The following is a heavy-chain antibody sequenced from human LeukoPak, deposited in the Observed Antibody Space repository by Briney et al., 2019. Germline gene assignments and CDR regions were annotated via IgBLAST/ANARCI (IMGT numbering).Heavy chain of an antibody. CDR3: ARGGQSKYDSSGYLNYFDY. V-gene: IGHV3-64*01. CDR2: ISSNGGST. Sequence: GGSLRLSCAASGFTFSSYVMYWVRQAPEKGLEYVSSISSNGGSTYYANSVKGRFTISRDNSKNTLYLQMGSLRAEDMAVYYCARGGQSKYDSSGYLNYFDYWGQGTLVTVSS. D-gene: IGHD3-22*01. J-gene: IGHJ4*02. CDR1: GFTFSSYV.